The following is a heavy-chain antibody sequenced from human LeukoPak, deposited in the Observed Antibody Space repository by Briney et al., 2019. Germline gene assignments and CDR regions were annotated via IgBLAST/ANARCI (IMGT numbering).Heavy chain of an antibody. Sequence: GESLKSSGKGSGYSFTSYWIGWVRQMPGKGPEWMGIIYPGDSDTRYSPSFQGQVTISADKSISTAYLQWSSLKASDTAMYYCARRDSSGYPYYYYYNMDVWGQGTTVTVFS. J-gene: IGHJ6*02. CDR1: GYSFTSYW. CDR2: IYPGDSDT. V-gene: IGHV5-51*01. CDR3: ARRDSSGYPYYYYYNMDV. D-gene: IGHD3-22*01.